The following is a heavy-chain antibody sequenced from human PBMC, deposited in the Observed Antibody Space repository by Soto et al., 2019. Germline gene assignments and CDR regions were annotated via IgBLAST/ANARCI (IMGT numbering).Heavy chain of an antibody. D-gene: IGHD3-16*02. Sequence: PGGSLRLSCAASGFTFSSYAMSWVRQAPGKGLEWVSSISGSSGNTYYADSVKGRFTISRDNAKNSLYLQMNSLRAEDTAVYYCAKEAGELSTRSFDYWGQGTLVTFSS. CDR3: AKEAGELSTRSFDY. CDR1: GFTFSSYA. V-gene: IGHV3-23*01. CDR2: ISGSSGNT. J-gene: IGHJ4*02.